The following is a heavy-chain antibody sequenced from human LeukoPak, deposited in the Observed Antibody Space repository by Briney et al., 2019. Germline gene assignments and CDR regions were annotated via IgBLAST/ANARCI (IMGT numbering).Heavy chain of an antibody. Sequence: ASVKVSCKASGGTFSSYAISWVRQAPGQGLEWTGGIIPIFGTANYAQKFQGRVTITTDESTSTAYMELSSLRSEDTAVYYCVSGSYGVNPFDIWGQGTMVTVSS. D-gene: IGHD1-26*01. V-gene: IGHV1-69*05. CDR1: GGTFSSYA. J-gene: IGHJ3*02. CDR2: IIPIFGTA. CDR3: VSGSYGVNPFDI.